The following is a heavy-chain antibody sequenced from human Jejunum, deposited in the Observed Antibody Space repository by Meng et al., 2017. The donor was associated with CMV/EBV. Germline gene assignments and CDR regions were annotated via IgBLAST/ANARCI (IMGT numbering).Heavy chain of an antibody. V-gene: IGHV3-53*01. D-gene: IGHD3-10*01. J-gene: IGHJ4*02. Sequence: CAASGFRVSDNYMSWVRQAPGKGLEWVSVIYPGASTYHADSVKGRFIISRDNSKNTLYLQMNSLRAEDTAVYYCANHYYGSGSYYGDWGQGTLVTVSS. CDR3: ANHYYGSGSYYGD. CDR2: IYPGAST. CDR1: GFRVSDNY.